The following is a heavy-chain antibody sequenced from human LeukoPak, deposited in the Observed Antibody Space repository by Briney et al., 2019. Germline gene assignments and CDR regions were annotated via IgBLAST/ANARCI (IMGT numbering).Heavy chain of an antibody. D-gene: IGHD6-13*01. CDR1: GFTFSSSW. J-gene: IGHJ4*02. Sequence: GGSLRLSCAASGFTFSSSWMNWVRRAPGKGLEWVSSLSTRTNKTYYADNVKGRCTIARDNSKNKVYLQINSLRVDDMAVYYCSKGERIASAADYWGQGTLVTVSS. V-gene: IGHV3-23*01. CDR2: LSTRTNKT. CDR3: SKGERIASAADY.